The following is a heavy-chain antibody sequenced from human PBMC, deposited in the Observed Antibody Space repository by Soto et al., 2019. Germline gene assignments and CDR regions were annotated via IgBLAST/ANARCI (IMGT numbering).Heavy chain of an antibody. CDR1: GGPINSGGYY. D-gene: IGHD6-13*01. CDR3: SRVFSDSSSLFDS. V-gene: IGHV4-31*03. Sequence: SETLSLTCTVSGGPINSGGYYWNWIRQHPGKGLEWIGYIYYSGSTYYNPSLKSRVTISVDTSKNQFSLKLSSVTAADTAVYYCSRVFSDSSSLFDSWGQGSLVPVSS. CDR2: IYYSGST. J-gene: IGHJ5*01.